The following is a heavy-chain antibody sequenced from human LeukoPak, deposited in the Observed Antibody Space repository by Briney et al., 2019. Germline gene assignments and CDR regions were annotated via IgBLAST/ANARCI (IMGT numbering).Heavy chain of an antibody. CDR1: GFTFSNYW. J-gene: IGHJ4*02. Sequence: GGSLRLSCAASGFTFSNYWMSWVRQTPGKGLEWVASIKEDGSEKHYVDSVKGRFTISRDNAKNSLYLQMNSLRTEETAVYYCARDSFFGIIIKSFDFWGPGALVTVSS. CDR3: ARDSFFGIIIKSFDF. D-gene: IGHD3-3*01. CDR2: IKEDGSEK. V-gene: IGHV3-7*01.